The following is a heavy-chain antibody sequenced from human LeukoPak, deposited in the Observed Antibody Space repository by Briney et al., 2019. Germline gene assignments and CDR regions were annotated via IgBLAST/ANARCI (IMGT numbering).Heavy chain of an antibody. D-gene: IGHD3-16*01. J-gene: IGHJ4*02. CDR2: ISSSSSYI. V-gene: IGHV3-21*01. CDR1: GFTVSSNY. CDR3: ASEGDPHPDR. Sequence: GGSLRLSCAASGFTVSSNYMSWVRQAPGKGLEWVSSISSSSSYIYYADSVKGRFTISRDNAKNSLYLQMNSLRAEDTAVYYCASEGDPHPDRWGQGTLVTVSS.